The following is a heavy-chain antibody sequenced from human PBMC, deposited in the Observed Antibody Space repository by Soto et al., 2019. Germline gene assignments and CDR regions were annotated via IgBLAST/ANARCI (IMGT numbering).Heavy chain of an antibody. J-gene: IGHJ4*02. CDR3: ATAHLSGFTYYYDSSGRRYFDY. CDR1: GGTVTELS. D-gene: IGHD3-22*01. Sequence: ASVKVSCKACGGTVTELSMHWVRQAPGKGLEWMGGFDPEDGETIYAQKFQGRVTMTEDTSTDTAYMELSSLRSEDTAVYYCATAHLSGFTYYYDSSGRRYFDYWGQGTLVTVSS. CDR2: FDPEDGET. V-gene: IGHV1-24*01.